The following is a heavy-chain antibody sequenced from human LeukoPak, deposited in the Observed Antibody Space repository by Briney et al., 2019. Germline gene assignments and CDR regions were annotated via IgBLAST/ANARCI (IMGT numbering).Heavy chain of an antibody. J-gene: IGHJ5*02. Sequence: ASVKVSCKVSGYTLTELSMHWVRQAPGKGLEWMGGFDPEDGETIYAQKFQGRVTMTEDTSTDTAYMELSSLRSEDTAVYYCATKEIRFGELLKWFWFDPWGQGTLVTVSS. D-gene: IGHD3-10*01. CDR1: GYTLTELS. V-gene: IGHV1-24*01. CDR2: FDPEDGET. CDR3: ATKEIRFGELLKWFWFDP.